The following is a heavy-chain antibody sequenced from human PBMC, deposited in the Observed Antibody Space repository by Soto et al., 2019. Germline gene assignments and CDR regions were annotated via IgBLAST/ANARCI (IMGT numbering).Heavy chain of an antibody. D-gene: IGHD3-10*01. J-gene: IGHJ4*02. CDR1: GYMLVTYG. CDR2: ISAYNGHT. Sequence: ASVKVSGKASGYMLVTYGINWVRQAPGQGLEWMGWISAYNGHTKYAQNLQGRVTMTTDASTSTAYMEMRSLRSDDTAVYYCARDLDGSGSYYTDYWGPGTLVTVSS. V-gene: IGHV1-18*01. CDR3: ARDLDGSGSYYTDY.